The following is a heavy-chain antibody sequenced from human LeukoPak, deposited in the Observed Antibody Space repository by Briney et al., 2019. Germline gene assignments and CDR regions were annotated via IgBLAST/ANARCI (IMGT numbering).Heavy chain of an antibody. CDR3: ARDLCSTTSCFDY. J-gene: IGHJ4*02. V-gene: IGHV3-33*01. CDR2: HFASNK. Sequence: PGGSLRLSCVTSGSIFSSYGIHWVRQAPGKGLEWVAWHFASNKYYAESVRGRFTMSRDNSKSTLYLQVDSLRVEDTAVYYCARDLCSTTSCFDYWGQGTLVSVSS. D-gene: IGHD2-2*01. CDR1: GSIFSSYG.